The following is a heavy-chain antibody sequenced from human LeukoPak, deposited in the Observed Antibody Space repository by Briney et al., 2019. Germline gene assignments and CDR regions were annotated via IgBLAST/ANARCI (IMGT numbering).Heavy chain of an antibody. V-gene: IGHV3-73*01. J-gene: IGHJ4*02. D-gene: IGHD1-26*01. Sequence: GGSLKLSCAASGFTFSDSAIHWVRQASGKGPEWVGRIRSKPQSYATAYDESLKGRFTISRDDSKNTAYLQMSSLKIEDTAVYYCTRVGPSTVVDYWGQGTQVTVSS. CDR2: IRSKPQSYAT. CDR3: TRVGPSTVVDY. CDR1: GFTFSDSA.